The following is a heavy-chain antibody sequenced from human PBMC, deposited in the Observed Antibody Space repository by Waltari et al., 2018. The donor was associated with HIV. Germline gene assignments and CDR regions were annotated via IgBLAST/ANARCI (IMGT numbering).Heavy chain of an antibody. J-gene: IGHJ4*02. CDR3: ARRFYYDSSGIDY. D-gene: IGHD3-22*01. V-gene: IGHV4-4*02. CDR2: IFHSGST. CDR1: GDSISSSCW. Sequence: QVQLQESGPGLVKPSGTLSLTCAVSGDSISSSCWWSWVRQPPGKGLEWIGEIFHSGSTNYHPSRKSRVTISVDKSKNQFSLNLSSVTAADTAVYYCARRFYYDSSGIDYWGQGTLVTVSS.